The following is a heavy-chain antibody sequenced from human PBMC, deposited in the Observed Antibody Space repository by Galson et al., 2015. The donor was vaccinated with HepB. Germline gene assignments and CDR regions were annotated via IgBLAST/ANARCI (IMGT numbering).Heavy chain of an antibody. D-gene: IGHD2-15*01. CDR1: GYTFSSYT. V-gene: IGHV3-48*02. CDR2: ITTGANSL. Sequence: SLRLACAGSGYTFSSYTMSWVRQAPGKGLEWISYITTGANSLFYLDSVKDRFTISRDNANSSLYLQMNSLRDEDTAVYFCARSPWSPLYFDHWGQGTLVTVSS. CDR3: ARSPWSPLYFDH. J-gene: IGHJ4*02.